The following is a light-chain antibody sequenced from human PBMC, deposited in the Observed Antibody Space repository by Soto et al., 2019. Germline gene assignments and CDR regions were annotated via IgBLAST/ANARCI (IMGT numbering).Light chain of an antibody. CDR3: QQYKSYKT. Sequence: DIQMTQSPSTLSASVGDRVTITCRASQSVTDWLAWYQQIPGKAPKLLIYQASTLESGVPSRFSGSISGTEFTLTISSLQPDDFATYYCQQYKSYKTFGQGTKVEIK. CDR1: QSVTDW. J-gene: IGKJ1*01. V-gene: IGKV1-5*03. CDR2: QAS.